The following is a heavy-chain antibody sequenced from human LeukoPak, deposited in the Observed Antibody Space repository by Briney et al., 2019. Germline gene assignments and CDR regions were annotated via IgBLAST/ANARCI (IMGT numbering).Heavy chain of an antibody. CDR1: GGTFSSYA. J-gene: IGHJ4*02. CDR2: IIPIFGIA. Sequence: SVKVSCKASGGTFSSYAISWVRQAPGQGLEWMGRIIPIFGIANYAQKFQGRVTITADKSTSTAYMELSSLRSEDTAVYYCARDRDGIAAAGTGYWGQGTLVAVSS. V-gene: IGHV1-69*04. CDR3: ARDRDGIAAAGTGY. D-gene: IGHD6-13*01.